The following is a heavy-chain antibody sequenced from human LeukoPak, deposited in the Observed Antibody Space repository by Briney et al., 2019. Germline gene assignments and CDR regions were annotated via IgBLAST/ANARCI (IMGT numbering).Heavy chain of an antibody. V-gene: IGHV1-46*01. J-gene: IGHJ4*02. CDR3: ARVLSTGYPPDY. CDR2: INPSGGST. CDR1: GYTFTTYY. D-gene: IGHD3-9*01. Sequence: ASVKVSCKASGYTFTTYYVHWVRQAPGQGLEWMGIINPSGGSTSYAQKFQGRVTMTRDTSTSTVYMELSSLRSEDTAVYYCARVLSTGYPPDYWGQGTLVTVSS.